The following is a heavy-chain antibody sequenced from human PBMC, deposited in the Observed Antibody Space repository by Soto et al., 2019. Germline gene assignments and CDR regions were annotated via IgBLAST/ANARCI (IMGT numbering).Heavy chain of an antibody. CDR1: GFSLSTSGVG. J-gene: IGHJ4*02. CDR2: IYWNDDK. Sequence: QITLKESGPTLVNPTQTLTLTCTFSGFSLSTSGVGVGWIRQPPGKALERLALIYWNDDKRYSPSLKSRLTVTKDTSKNPVVLTMTNMDPVDTATYYCAHSPRAAAGGYFDYWGQGTLVTVSS. V-gene: IGHV2-5*01. CDR3: AHSPRAAAGGYFDY. D-gene: IGHD6-13*01.